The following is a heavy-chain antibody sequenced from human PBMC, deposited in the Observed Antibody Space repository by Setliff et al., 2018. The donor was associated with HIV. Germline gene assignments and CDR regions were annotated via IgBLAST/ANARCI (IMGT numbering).Heavy chain of an antibody. J-gene: IGHJ4*02. CDR1: GFSISNFY. CDR3: VRAGIVVSPFDY. Sequence: PVGSLRLSCEASGFSISNFYMNWIRQAPGKGLEWVSYISNSGTSIYYRDSVKGRFTMSRDNAKNSLYLQMNSLRAEDTAIYYCVRAGIVVSPFDYWGQGALVTVSS. CDR2: ISNSGTSI. V-gene: IGHV3-11*01. D-gene: IGHD2-21*01.